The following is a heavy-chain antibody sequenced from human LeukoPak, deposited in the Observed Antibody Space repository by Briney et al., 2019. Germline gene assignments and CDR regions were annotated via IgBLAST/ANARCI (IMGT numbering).Heavy chain of an antibody. D-gene: IGHD1-1*01. CDR3: VRSTLDAFDL. J-gene: IGHJ3*01. CDR1: GFSVSSKY. V-gene: IGHV3-66*02. Sequence: PGGSLRLSCVASGFSVSSKYMSWVRQAPGKGLEWVSVLFGGGSTHYVDSVRGRFTISRDESKNTLFLQMNSLRVEDTAVYYCVRSTLDAFDLWGQGPMVTVSS. CDR2: LFGGGST.